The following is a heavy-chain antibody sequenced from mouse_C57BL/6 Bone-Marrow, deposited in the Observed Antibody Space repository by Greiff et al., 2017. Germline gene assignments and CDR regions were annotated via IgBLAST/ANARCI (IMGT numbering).Heavy chain of an antibody. CDR1: GYTFTSYW. CDR2: IYPGSGST. Sequence: VQLQQPGAELVKPGASVQMSCKASGYTFTSYWITWVKQRPGQGLEWIGDIYPGSGSTNYNEKFKSKATLTVATSSSTAYVQLSSLTSEDSAVYYCARDDFYAMDNWGQGTPGTVSS. CDR3: ARDDFYAMDN. V-gene: IGHV1-55*01. J-gene: IGHJ4*01.